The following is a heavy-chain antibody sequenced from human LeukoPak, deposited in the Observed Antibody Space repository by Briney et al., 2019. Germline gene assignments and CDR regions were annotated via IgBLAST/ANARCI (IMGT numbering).Heavy chain of an antibody. Sequence: EASVKVSCKASGYTFTSYGINWVRQATGQGPEWMGWMNPNSGNTGYAQKFQGRVTMTRNTSITTAYMELSSLRSEDTAVYYCARGNKDYGDYARGLSDYWGQGTLVTVSS. CDR3: ARGNKDYGDYARGLSDY. J-gene: IGHJ4*02. CDR1: GYTFTSYG. D-gene: IGHD4-17*01. CDR2: MNPNSGNT. V-gene: IGHV1-8*02.